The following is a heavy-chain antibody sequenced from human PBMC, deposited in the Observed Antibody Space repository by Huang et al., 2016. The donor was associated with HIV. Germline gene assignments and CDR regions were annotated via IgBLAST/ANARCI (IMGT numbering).Heavy chain of an antibody. CDR1: GFSLDSYN. CDR3: ARDRGQQLSPFDS. D-gene: IGHD6-13*01. J-gene: IGHJ4*02. V-gene: IGHV3-21*01. Sequence: EVQLVESGGGLVKPGGSLRLSCVASGFSLDSYNMYWVRQTPGKGLQGCSSISPSSSFIDYADSVKGRFSISRDNAKNSLYLQMNNLRGEDTAVYYCARDRGQQLSPFDSWGQGTLVTVSS. CDR2: ISPSSSFI.